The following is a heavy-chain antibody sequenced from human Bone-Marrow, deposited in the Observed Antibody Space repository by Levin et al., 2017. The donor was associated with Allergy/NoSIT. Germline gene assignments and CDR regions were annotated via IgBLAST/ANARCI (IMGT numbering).Heavy chain of an antibody. CDR1: GFTFTSYW. J-gene: IGHJ4*02. Sequence: GGSLRLSCAASGFTFTSYWMTWVRQAPGKGLEWVANIKEDGSETYYVDSVKGRFTISRDNAKNSLYLQMNSLRAEDTAVYYCARRGSWFGELGGPDYWGQGTQVTVSS. V-gene: IGHV3-7*01. CDR3: ARRGSWFGELGGPDY. D-gene: IGHD3-10*01. CDR2: IKEDGSET.